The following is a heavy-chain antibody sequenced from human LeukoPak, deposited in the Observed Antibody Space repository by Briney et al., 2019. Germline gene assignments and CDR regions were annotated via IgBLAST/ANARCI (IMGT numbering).Heavy chain of an antibody. CDR1: GGSISSIFYY. D-gene: IGHD6-6*01. Sequence: PSETLSLTCTVSGGSISSIFYYWGWIRQPPGKGLEWIGSIYYSGSTYYNPSLESRVTISVDTSKSQFSLRLGSVTAAGTAVYYCARGRYTTSWPEYFQHWGQGTLVTVSS. CDR2: IYYSGST. J-gene: IGHJ1*01. V-gene: IGHV4-39*01. CDR3: ARGRYTTSWPEYFQH.